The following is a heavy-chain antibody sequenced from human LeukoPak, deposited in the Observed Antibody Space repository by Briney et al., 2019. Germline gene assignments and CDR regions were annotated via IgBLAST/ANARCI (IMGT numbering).Heavy chain of an antibody. CDR1: GGSISSSSYY. J-gene: IGHJ4*02. CDR2: IDYSGST. V-gene: IGHV4-39*01. CDR3: ARRGFDY. Sequence: SETLSLTCTVPGGSISSSSYYWGWIRQPPGKGLEWTGSIDYSGSTYYNPSLNSPVTISVDPSTNQFSLKPSSVTPTATSVHYCARRGFDYWGQGTLVTVSS.